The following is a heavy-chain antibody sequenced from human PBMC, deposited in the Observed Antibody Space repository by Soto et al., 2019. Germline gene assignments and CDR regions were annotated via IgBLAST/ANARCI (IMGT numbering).Heavy chain of an antibody. CDR2: TSPNSSTK. Sequence: EVQLVESGGGLVQPVGSLRLSCAASGFTFSNYGMSWVRQAPGKGLEWISYTSPNSSTKFYADSVKGRVTIPRDNAKKYLYSQMNRQGAEDKAVYYCARDPYHSESQCWYPDWFDPWGQGTLVIVSS. D-gene: IGHD6-13*01. CDR3: ARDPYHSESQCWYPDWFDP. J-gene: IGHJ5*02. CDR1: GFTFSNYG. V-gene: IGHV3-48*01.